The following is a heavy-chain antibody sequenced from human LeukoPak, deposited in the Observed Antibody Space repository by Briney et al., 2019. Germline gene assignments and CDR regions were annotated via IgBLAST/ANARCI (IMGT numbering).Heavy chain of an antibody. CDR2: IYTSGST. D-gene: IGHD3-22*01. CDR3: ARVGGYDSSGYCDY. CDR1: GGSISNYY. V-gene: IGHV4-4*07. J-gene: IGHJ4*02. Sequence: SETLSLTCTVSGGSISNYYWSWIRQPAGKGLEWIGRIYTSGSTNYNPSLKSRVTMSVDTSKNQFSLKLSSVTAADTAVYYCARVGGYDSSGYCDYWGQGTLVTVSS.